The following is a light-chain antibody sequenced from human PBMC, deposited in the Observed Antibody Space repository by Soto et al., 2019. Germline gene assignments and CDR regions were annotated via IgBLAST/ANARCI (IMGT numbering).Light chain of an antibody. J-gene: IGLJ2*01. CDR3: ATWDSSLSAGI. CDR2: DNS. V-gene: IGLV1-51*01. CDR1: GSNIGNNY. Sequence: QSVLTQPPSVSVAPGQRVTISCSGSGSNIGNNYVSWYQQFPGTAPKLLIYDNSERPSGIPDRFSGSKSGTSATLGITGLQTGDEADYYCATWDSSLSAGIFGGGTKLTVL.